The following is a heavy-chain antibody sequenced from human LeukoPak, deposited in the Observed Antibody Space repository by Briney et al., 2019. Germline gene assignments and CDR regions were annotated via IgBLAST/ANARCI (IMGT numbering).Heavy chain of an antibody. CDR2: ISGSASST. V-gene: IGHV3-23*01. CDR3: AKASNYGSGSYYPRGVDY. D-gene: IGHD3-10*01. CDR1: GFTFSSYA. J-gene: IGHJ4*02. Sequence: GGSLRLSCAASGFTFSSYAMSWVHRAPGQGLEWVSSISGSASSTYYADSVKGRFTISRDNSKNTLYLQMNSLKAEDTAVYYCAKASNYGSGSYYPRGVDYWGQGTLVTVSS.